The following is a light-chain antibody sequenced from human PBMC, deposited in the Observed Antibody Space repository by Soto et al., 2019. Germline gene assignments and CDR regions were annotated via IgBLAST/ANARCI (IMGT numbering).Light chain of an antibody. J-gene: IGKJ3*01. CDR3: QQLNAYPFT. CDR1: QGISSY. V-gene: IGKV1-9*01. Sequence: IQLTQSPSSLTASIGDIVMITCRASQGISSYLAWYQHKPGKAPKLMIYAASTLQSGVPSRFSGSGSGTDFTLTISSLQPEDFATYYCQQLNAYPFTFGQGTKVDIK. CDR2: AAS.